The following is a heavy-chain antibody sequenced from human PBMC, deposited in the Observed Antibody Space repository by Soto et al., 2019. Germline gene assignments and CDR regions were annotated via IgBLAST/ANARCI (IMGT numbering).Heavy chain of an antibody. CDR1: GFTFTSSA. CDR2: IVVGSGNT. J-gene: IGHJ6*02. D-gene: IGHD3-22*01. CDR3: ARDSNFSPRYYYDSSGYFGPLQYYYYYGMDV. V-gene: IGHV1-58*01. Sequence: SVKVSCKAPGFTFTSSAVQWVRQARGQRLEWIGWIVVGSGNTNYAQKFQERVTITRDMSTSTAYMELRSLRSDDTAVYYCARDSNFSPRYYYDSSGYFGPLQYYYYYGMDVWGQGTTVTVSS.